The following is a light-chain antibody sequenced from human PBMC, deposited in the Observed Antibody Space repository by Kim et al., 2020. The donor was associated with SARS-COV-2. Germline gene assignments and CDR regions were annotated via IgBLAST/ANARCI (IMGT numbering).Light chain of an antibody. CDR1: QDISNY. CDR2: DAS. Sequence: DIQMTQPPSSLSASVGDRVTITCQASQDISNYLSWYQQKPGKAPKLLIYDASNLETGVPSRFSGSGSGTDFTLTISSLQPEDIATYYCQQYENLPTFGGGTKLEI. CDR3: QQYENLPT. V-gene: IGKV1-33*01. J-gene: IGKJ4*01.